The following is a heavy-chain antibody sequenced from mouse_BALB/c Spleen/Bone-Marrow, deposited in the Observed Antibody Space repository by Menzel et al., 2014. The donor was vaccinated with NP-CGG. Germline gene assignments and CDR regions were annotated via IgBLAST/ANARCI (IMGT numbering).Heavy chain of an antibody. V-gene: IGHV1S34*01. Sequence: LVKTGASVKISCKASGYSFTGYYIHWVKQSHGKSLEWIGYISGYNGATSYNQKFKGKATFTVDTSSNTAYMQFNSLTSEDSAVYYCASYFANYVGYFDVWGAGTTVTVSS. D-gene: IGHD2-1*01. CDR1: GYSFTGYY. J-gene: IGHJ1*01. CDR3: ASYFANYVGYFDV. CDR2: ISGYNGAT.